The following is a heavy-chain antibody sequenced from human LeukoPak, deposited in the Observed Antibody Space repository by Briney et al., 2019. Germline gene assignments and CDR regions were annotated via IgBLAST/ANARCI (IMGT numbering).Heavy chain of an antibody. CDR1: GASVSSYY. CDR2: IYPSGTT. CDR3: ADDFGD. J-gene: IGHJ4*02. V-gene: IGHV4-4*07. Sequence: PSETLSLTCSVSGASVSSYYWTWIRQPAGKGLEWIGRIYPSGTTHYNPSLKSRVTMSVDTSKNQFSLKVTSVTAADTAVYYCADDFGDWGQGTLVTVSS. D-gene: IGHD4-17*01.